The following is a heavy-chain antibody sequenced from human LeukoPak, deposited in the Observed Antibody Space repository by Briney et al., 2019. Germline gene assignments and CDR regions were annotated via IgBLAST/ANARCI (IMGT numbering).Heavy chain of an antibody. CDR1: GGTYSSYA. CDR2: IIPIFGTA. CDR3: AWRGGLQPRVDYFYMDV. Sequence: SVKVSCKASGGTYSSYAISWVRQAPGQGLEWMGGIIPIFGTAKYAQKFQGRVTITADESTSTAYMELSSLRSEDTAVYYCAWRGGLQPRVDYFYMDVWGKGTTVTVSS. V-gene: IGHV1-69*13. D-gene: IGHD4-11*01. J-gene: IGHJ6*03.